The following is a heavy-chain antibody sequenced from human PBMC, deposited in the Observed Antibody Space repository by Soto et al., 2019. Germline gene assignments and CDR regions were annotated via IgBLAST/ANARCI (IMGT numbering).Heavy chain of an antibody. CDR3: AKHFEYQLLSWFDP. CDR2: ISAGGSNT. J-gene: IGHJ5*02. V-gene: IGHV3-23*01. Sequence: EVQLLESGGGLVQPGGSLRLSCVASGFSFSTYAMSWVRQAPGKGLEWVSGISAGGSNTYYADSVGGRFTISRDNSKNTLYLQISSLRAEDTALYYCAKHFEYQLLSWFDPWGQGTLVTVSS. D-gene: IGHD2-2*01. CDR1: GFSFSTYA.